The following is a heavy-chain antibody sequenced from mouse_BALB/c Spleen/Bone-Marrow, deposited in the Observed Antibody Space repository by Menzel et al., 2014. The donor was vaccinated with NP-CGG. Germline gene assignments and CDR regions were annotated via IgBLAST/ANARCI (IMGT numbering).Heavy chain of an antibody. D-gene: IGHD2-4*01. CDR2: ISSGGSYT. CDR3: ARQTYYDYDGYFDY. Sequence: DVHLVESGGDLVKPGGSLKLSCAASGFTFSSYGMSWVRQTPDKRLEWVATISSGGSYTYYPDSVKGRFTISRDNAKNTLHLQMSSLKSEDTAMYYCARQTYYDYDGYFDYWGQGTTLTVSS. V-gene: IGHV5-6*01. CDR1: GFTFSSYG. J-gene: IGHJ2*01.